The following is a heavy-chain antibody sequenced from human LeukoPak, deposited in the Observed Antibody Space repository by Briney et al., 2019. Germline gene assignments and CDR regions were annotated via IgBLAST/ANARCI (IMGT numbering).Heavy chain of an antibody. CDR2: INSDGSEG. CDR1: GFTFSGFW. CDR3: ARDQARGYGDYIDY. V-gene: IGHV3-7*01. Sequence: GGSLRLSCAVSGFTFSGFWMSWSRQAPGKGLEWVASINSDGSEGYYADAVKGRFTISRDNSKNTLYLQMNSLRVEDTAVYYCARDQARGYGDYIDYWGQGTLVTVSS. J-gene: IGHJ4*02. D-gene: IGHD4-17*01.